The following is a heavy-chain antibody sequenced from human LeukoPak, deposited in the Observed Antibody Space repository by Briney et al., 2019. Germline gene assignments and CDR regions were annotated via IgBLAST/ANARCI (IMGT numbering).Heavy chain of an antibody. V-gene: IGHV3-11*01. CDR1: GFTFSDYY. CDR3: ARNEYSSSSGGMDV. D-gene: IGHD6-6*01. J-gene: IGHJ6*02. CDR2: ISSSGSTI. Sequence: GGSLRLSCEASGFTFSDYYMSWIRQAPGKGLEWVSYISSSGSTIYYADSVKGRFTISRDNAKNSLYLQMNSLRAEDTAVYYCARNEYSSSSGGMDVWGQGTTVTASS.